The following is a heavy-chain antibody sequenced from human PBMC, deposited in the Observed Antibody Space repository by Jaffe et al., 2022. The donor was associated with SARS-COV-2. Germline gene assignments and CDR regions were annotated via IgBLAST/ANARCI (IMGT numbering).Heavy chain of an antibody. J-gene: IGHJ6*02. Sequence: EVQLVESGGGLVQPGRSLRLSCAASGFTFDDYAMHWVRQAPGKGLEWVSGISWNSGSIGYADSVKGRFTISRDNAKNSLYLQMNSLRAEDTALYYCAKDTGGIVGATSTGMDVWGQGTTVTVSS. CDR1: GFTFDDYA. CDR3: AKDTGGIVGATSTGMDV. V-gene: IGHV3-9*01. D-gene: IGHD1-26*01. CDR2: ISWNSGSI.